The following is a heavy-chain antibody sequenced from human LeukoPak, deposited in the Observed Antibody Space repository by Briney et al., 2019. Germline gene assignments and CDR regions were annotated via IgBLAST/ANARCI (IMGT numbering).Heavy chain of an antibody. J-gene: IGHJ2*01. V-gene: IGHV3-53*01. CDR1: GFTVSSNY. CDR2: IYSSGST. CDR3: ARDLENYWYFDL. Sequence: SGGSLRLSCAASGFTVSSNYMNWVRQAPGKGLEWVSVIYSSGSTDYADSVKGRFTISRDNSKNPLFLQMNSLRAEDTAVYYCARDLENYWYFDLWGHGTRVTVSS.